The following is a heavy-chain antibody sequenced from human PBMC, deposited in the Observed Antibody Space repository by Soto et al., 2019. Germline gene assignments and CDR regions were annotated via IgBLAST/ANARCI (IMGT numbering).Heavy chain of an antibody. Sequence: QVQLVQSGTEVKKAGASVKVTCKASGYTFTGYYIHWLRQAPGQGLEWLGWLNPKSGDTKYAQKFQGRVTMTTDTSISTAYMELSRLGSDDTAVYYCARGDFDTTANFYAGWFDPWGQGTLVTVSS. CDR2: LNPKSGDT. CDR3: ARGDFDTTANFYAGWFDP. D-gene: IGHD2-21*02. J-gene: IGHJ5*02. CDR1: GYTFTGYY. V-gene: IGHV1-2*02.